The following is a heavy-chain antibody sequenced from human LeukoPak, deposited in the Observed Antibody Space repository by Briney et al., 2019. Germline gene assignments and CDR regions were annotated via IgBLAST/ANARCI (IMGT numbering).Heavy chain of an antibody. D-gene: IGHD3-22*01. CDR3: ARGEYYYDSSGYFNY. J-gene: IGHJ4*02. Sequence: ASVKVSCKASGYTFTGYYMHWVRQAPGQGLEWMGRINPNSGGTNYAQKFQGRVTMTTDTSISTAYMELSRLRSDDTAVYYCARGEYYYDSSGYFNYWGQGTLVTVSS. CDR1: GYTFTGYY. V-gene: IGHV1-2*06. CDR2: INPNSGGT.